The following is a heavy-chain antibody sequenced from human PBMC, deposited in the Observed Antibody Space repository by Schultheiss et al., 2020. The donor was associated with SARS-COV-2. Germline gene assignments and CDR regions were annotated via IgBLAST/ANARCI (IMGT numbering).Heavy chain of an antibody. Sequence: GESLKISCAASGFTFSSYAMHWVRQAPGKGLEWVAVISYDGSNKYYADSVKGRFTISRDNSKNTLYLQMNSLRAEDTAVYYCAREGLGVPLGSSVLYYDSSGDYFDYWGQGTLVTVSS. J-gene: IGHJ4*02. CDR1: GFTFSSYA. V-gene: IGHV3-30-3*01. D-gene: IGHD3-22*01. CDR2: ISYDGSNK. CDR3: AREGLGVPLGSSVLYYDSSGDYFDY.